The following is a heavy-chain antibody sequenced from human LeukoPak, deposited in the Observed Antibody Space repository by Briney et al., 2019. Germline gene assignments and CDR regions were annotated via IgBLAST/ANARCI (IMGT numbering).Heavy chain of an antibody. CDR2: ISSSGSTI. CDR1: GFTFSSYE. V-gene: IGHV3-48*03. D-gene: IGHD3-3*01. Sequence: QPGGSLRLSCAASGFTFSSYEMNWVRQAPGKGLEWVSYISSSGSTIYYADSVKGRFTISRDNAKNSLYLQMNSLRAEDTAVCYCARGLSSDYDFWSGPNYWGQGTLVTVSS. CDR3: ARGLSSDYDFWSGPNY. J-gene: IGHJ4*02.